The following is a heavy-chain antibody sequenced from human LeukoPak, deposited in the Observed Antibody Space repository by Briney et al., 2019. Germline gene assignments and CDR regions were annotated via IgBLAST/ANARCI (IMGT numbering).Heavy chain of an antibody. CDR3: ATVLDYDFWSGYHLY. Sequence: GASVKVSCKASGYTFTSYGISWVRQAPGQGLEWMGWISAYNGNTNYAQKLQGRVTMTTDTSTSTAYMELRSLRSDDTAVYYCATVLDYDFWSGYHLYWGQGTLVTVSS. CDR2: ISAYNGNT. J-gene: IGHJ4*02. V-gene: IGHV1-18*01. CDR1: GYTFTSYG. D-gene: IGHD3-3*01.